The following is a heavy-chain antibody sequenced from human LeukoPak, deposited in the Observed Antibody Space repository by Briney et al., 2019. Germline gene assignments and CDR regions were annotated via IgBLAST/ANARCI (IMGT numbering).Heavy chain of an antibody. CDR3: AREIAAAGMSLGDY. J-gene: IGHJ4*02. D-gene: IGHD6-13*01. CDR1: GYTFTGYY. V-gene: IGHV1-2*02. CDR2: INPNSGGT. Sequence: GASVKVSCKASGYTFTGYYMHWVRQAPGQGLEWMGWINPNSGGTNYAQKFQGRVTMTRDTSISTAYMELSRLRSDDTAVYYCAREIAAAGMSLGDYWGQGTLVTVSS.